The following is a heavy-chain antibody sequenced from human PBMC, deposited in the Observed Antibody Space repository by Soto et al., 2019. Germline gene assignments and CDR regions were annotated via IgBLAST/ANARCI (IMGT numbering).Heavy chain of an antibody. Sequence: SETLSLTCTVSGVSITSGTYYWGWIRQPPGKGLEWIGTIYYTGSTYYDPSLKSRVTISVDTSKNQFSLKLTSVTAADTAVYYCALSSGKLLWFGEPFSGSGLDPWGQGPLVTVYS. CDR2: IYYTGST. CDR1: GVSITSGTYY. D-gene: IGHD3-10*01. V-gene: IGHV4-39*01. CDR3: ALSSGKLLWFGEPFSGSGLDP. J-gene: IGHJ5*02.